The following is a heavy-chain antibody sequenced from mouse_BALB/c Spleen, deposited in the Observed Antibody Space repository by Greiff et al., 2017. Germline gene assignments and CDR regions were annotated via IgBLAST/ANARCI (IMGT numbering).Heavy chain of an antibody. V-gene: IGHV1S135*01. CDR2: IDPYNGGT. Sequence: VQLKQSGPELVKPGASVKVSCKASGYAFTSYNMYWVKQSHGKSLEWIGYIDPYNGGTSYNQKFKGKATLTVDKSSSTAYMHLNSLTSEDSAVYYCARGGDYYGDYYAMDYWGQGTSVTVSS. D-gene: IGHD1-1*01. J-gene: IGHJ4*01. CDR3: ARGGDYYGDYYAMDY. CDR1: GYAFTSYN.